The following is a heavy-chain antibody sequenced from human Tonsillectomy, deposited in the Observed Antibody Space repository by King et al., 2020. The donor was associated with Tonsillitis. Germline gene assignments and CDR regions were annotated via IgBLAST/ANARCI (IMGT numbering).Heavy chain of an antibody. D-gene: IGHD6-13*01. CDR1: GFTFSSYA. J-gene: IGHJ1*01. CDR3: AGSRSSSSLYLY. V-gene: IGHV3-23*04. CDR2: ISPSGGST. Sequence: VQLVESGGGLVQPGGSLRLSCAASGFTFSSYAMSWVRQAPGKGLEWVSTISPSGGSTYYADSVKGRFTISRDNSKNTLYLQMNSLGAEDTSVYYCAGSRSSSSLYLYGGRGTLVTVSS.